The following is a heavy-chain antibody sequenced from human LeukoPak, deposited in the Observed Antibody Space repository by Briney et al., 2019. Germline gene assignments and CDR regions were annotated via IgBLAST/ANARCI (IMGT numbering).Heavy chain of an antibody. D-gene: IGHD7-27*01. CDR3: AKNQWGHNYFDF. Sequence: PSETLSLTCTVSGDSISVSYWSWLRQPPGNGLEWIGYIYFSGTTSYNPSLMSRVTISVDTSKNQFSLNMRSVTAADTAVYYCAKNQWGHNYFDFWGQGTVVSVSS. J-gene: IGHJ4*02. V-gene: IGHV4-59*01. CDR1: GDSISVSY. CDR2: IYFSGTT.